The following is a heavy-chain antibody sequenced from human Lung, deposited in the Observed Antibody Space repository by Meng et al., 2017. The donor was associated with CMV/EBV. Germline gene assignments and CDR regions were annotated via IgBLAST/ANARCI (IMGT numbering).Heavy chain of an antibody. CDR3: AREAAGDYESSGLVDY. Sequence: SETLSLTCAVSGGSFSHNYWSWIRQPPGKGLEWIGEVNHRGSSNYNPSLMSRVTISVDTAKKQCSLKMSSVTAADTAVYYCAREAAGDYESSGLVDYWGQGTLVTVSS. CDR1: GGSFSHNY. CDR2: VNHRGSS. J-gene: IGHJ4*02. V-gene: IGHV4-34*01. D-gene: IGHD3-22*01.